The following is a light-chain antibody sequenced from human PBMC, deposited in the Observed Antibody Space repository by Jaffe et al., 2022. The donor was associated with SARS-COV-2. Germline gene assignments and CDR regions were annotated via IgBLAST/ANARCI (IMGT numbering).Light chain of an antibody. CDR1: QDIGRV. V-gene: IGKV1-16*01. J-gene: IGKJ4*01. CDR2: TAS. CDR3: QHYKSYPLT. Sequence: DIQMTQSPSSLSASVGDRVTITCRASQDIGRVLAWFQQKPGEAPKSLIYTASNLQSGVPSRFSGSGSGTDFTLTISSLQPEDFATYYCQHYKSYPLTFGGGTKVEIK.